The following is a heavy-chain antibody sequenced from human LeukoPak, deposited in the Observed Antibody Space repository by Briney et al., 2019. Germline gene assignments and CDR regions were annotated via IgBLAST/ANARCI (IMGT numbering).Heavy chain of an antibody. J-gene: IGHJ4*02. CDR1: GGSISGSY. CDR2: MYNSGST. D-gene: IGHD4-17*01. V-gene: IGHV4-59*01. Sequence: SETLSLTCTVSGGSISGSYWGWIRQPPGKGLEWIAYMYNSGSTNYNPSLKSRVTISIDTSKNQFSLKLSSLTAADTAIYYFARGLESYGDYGYGGQGILVTVSS. CDR3: ARGLESYGDYGY.